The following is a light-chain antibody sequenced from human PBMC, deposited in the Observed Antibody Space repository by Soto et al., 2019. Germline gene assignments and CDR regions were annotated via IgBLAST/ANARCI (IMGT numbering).Light chain of an antibody. CDR3: FSYAGSSAWV. J-gene: IGLJ3*02. CDR1: RSAIGSYNS. Sequence: QSALTQPASVSGSPGQSITISCTGTRSAIGSYNSIAWYQQHPGKAPRAMIFGVTKRPSGSSNRFSGSKSGFTASLTISGLQAEDEADDFCFSYAGSSAWVFGGGTKLTVL. V-gene: IGLV2-23*02. CDR2: GVT.